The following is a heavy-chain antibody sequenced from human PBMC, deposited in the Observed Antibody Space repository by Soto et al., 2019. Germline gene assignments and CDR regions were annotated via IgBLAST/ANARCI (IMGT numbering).Heavy chain of an antibody. Sequence: QVQLVQSGAEVKKPGSSVKVSCKASEGTFSSYAISWVRQAPGQGLEWMGGIIPIFGTANYAQKFQGRVTITADESTSTAYMELSSLRSEDTAVYYCARLHDSRGYYWSNYWGPGTLVTVSS. CDR1: EGTFSSYA. J-gene: IGHJ4*02. V-gene: IGHV1-69*01. CDR2: IIPIFGTA. D-gene: IGHD3-22*01. CDR3: ARLHDSRGYYWSNY.